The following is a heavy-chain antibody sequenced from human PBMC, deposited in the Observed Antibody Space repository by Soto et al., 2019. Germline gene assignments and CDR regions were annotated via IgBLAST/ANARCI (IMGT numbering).Heavy chain of an antibody. D-gene: IGHD3-3*01. CDR1: GLTFSTFA. J-gene: IGHJ5*02. Sequence: PGGSLRLSCTASGLTFSTFAMSWVRQSPGQGLEWVSTISGNGGATFYADSVKGRFTISRDNSKKTLYLQMNGLRAEDTAVYYCAPRLTIFGIVKLSTWFDPWAQGTLVTVSS. V-gene: IGHV3-23*01. CDR2: ISGNGGAT. CDR3: APRLTIFGIVKLSTWFDP.